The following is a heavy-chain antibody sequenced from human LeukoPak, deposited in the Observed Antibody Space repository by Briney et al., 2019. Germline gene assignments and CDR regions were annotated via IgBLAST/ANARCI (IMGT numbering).Heavy chain of an antibody. CDR3: ARAQYYLDS. CDR2: ISSSSSNR. J-gene: IGHJ4*02. Sequence: PGGSLRLSCAASGFTFSSHNMNWVRRAPRKGLEWVSYISSSSSNRNYADSVKGRFTISRDNAKNSLYLQMNSLRAEDTAVYYCARAQYYLDSWGQGTLVTVSS. V-gene: IGHV3-48*04. CDR1: GFTFSSHN.